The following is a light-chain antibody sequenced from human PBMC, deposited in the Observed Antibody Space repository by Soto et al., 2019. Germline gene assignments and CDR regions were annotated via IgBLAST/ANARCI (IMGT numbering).Light chain of an antibody. V-gene: IGLV1-51*02. CDR3: GTWDSRLSIFV. CDR2: END. CDR1: SSNIGNYY. Sequence: QSVLTQPPSVSAAPGQKVTMSYTGGSSNIGNYYVSWHQQLPGTAPKLLIYENDKRPSGIPDRFSGSKSGTSATLGITGLQTGDEADYYCGTWDSRLSIFVVGTRTKVTV. J-gene: IGLJ1*01.